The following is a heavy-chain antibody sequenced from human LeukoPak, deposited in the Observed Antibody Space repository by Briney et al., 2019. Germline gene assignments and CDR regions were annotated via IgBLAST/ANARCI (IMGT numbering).Heavy chain of an antibody. J-gene: IGHJ4*02. Sequence: GGSLRLSCAASGFTFSNYWMHWVRQVPGKGLVWVSRINDDGSATFADSVKGRFTISRDNAKNTLFLQINSLRAEDTAVYYCARDLYRIVVVPHYFDYWGQGTLVTVSS. D-gene: IGHD3-22*01. CDR3: ARDLYRIVVVPHYFDY. CDR2: INDDGSAT. CDR1: GFTFSNYW. V-gene: IGHV3-74*01.